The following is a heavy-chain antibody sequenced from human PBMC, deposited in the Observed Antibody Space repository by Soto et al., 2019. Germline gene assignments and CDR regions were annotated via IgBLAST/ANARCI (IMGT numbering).Heavy chain of an antibody. J-gene: IGHJ4*02. CDR1: GGTISSSNW. CDR3: ATGFNYYGAGTLKLDS. Sequence: SETLSLTCAVSGGTISSSNWWSWVRQHPGKGLEWIGEIYHSGSTNYNPSLKSRVTISVDKSKKQFPLNLMSVTAADTAVYYCATGFNYYGAGTLKLDSWGQGTLVTVSS. D-gene: IGHD3-10*01. CDR2: IYHSGST. V-gene: IGHV4-4*02.